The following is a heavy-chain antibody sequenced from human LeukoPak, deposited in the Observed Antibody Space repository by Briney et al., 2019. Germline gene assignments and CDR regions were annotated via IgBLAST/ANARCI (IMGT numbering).Heavy chain of an antibody. V-gene: IGHV3-33*08. Sequence: GRSLRLSCAASGFTFSSYAMHWVRQAPGKGLEWVAVIWYDGSNKYYGDSVKGRFTISRDNSKNTLYLQMNSLRAEDTAVYYCARELIVVVPGARGGYYYHGMDVWGKGTTVTVSS. CDR2: IWYDGSNK. CDR1: GFTFSSYA. J-gene: IGHJ6*04. D-gene: IGHD2-2*01. CDR3: ARELIVVVPGARGGYYYHGMDV.